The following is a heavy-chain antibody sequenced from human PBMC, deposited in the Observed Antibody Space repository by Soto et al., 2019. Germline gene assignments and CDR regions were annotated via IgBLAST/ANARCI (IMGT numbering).Heavy chain of an antibody. J-gene: IGHJ6*02. V-gene: IGHV3-48*02. CDR2: ISSGGQTI. CDR3: ARDPQRGYSGMDV. Sequence: EVQLVESGGGLVQPGGSLRLSCAASGFSFSTYDMNWVRQAPGKGLEWVSYISSGGQTIKSTDSVKGRFTISRDNAKNSLYLQLGGLRDEDTGVYYCARDPQRGYSGMDVWGQGTTVTVFS. CDR1: GFSFSTYD. D-gene: IGHD2-2*01.